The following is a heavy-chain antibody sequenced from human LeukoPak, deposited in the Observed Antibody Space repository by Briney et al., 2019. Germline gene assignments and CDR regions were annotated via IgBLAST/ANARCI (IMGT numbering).Heavy chain of an antibody. Sequence: SVKVSCKASGGTFSSYAISWVRQAPGQGLEWMGGIIPIFGTANYAQKFQGRVTITADESTSTAYMELSSLRSEDTAVYYCARRGRAAAVLGYYYGMDVWGKGTTVTVPS. D-gene: IGHD6-13*01. CDR2: IIPIFGTA. V-gene: IGHV1-69*01. J-gene: IGHJ6*04. CDR3: ARRGRAAAVLGYYYGMDV. CDR1: GGTFSSYA.